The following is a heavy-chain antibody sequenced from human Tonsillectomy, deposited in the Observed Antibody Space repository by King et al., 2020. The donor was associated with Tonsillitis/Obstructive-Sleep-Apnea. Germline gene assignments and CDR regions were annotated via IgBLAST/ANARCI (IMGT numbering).Heavy chain of an antibody. D-gene: IGHD1-1*01. Sequence: NLKESGPTLVKPTQTLTLTCTFSRFSLNTSGVGVGWIRQPPGKALEWLALIYWDDDKRYRPSLKSRLNITKDTSKNQVVLTMTKMDPVDTATYYCAHGNDPVPIYFDYWGQGTLVTVSS. CDR3: AHGNDPVPIYFDY. V-gene: IGHV2-5*02. CDR2: IYWDDDK. J-gene: IGHJ4*02. CDR1: RFSLNTSGVG.